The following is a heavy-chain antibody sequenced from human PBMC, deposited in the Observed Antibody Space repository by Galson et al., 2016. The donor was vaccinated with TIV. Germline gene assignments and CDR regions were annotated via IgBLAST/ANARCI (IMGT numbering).Heavy chain of an antibody. CDR2: IIPIFGVP. CDR3: ARGFSKLRYYGSGSYLYFDY. D-gene: IGHD3-10*01. J-gene: IGHJ4*02. CDR1: GYTFTNYG. Sequence: SVKVSCKASGYTFTNYGISWVRQAPGQGLEWMGGIIPIFGVPKYGQKFQGRLTITADESTSTAYMELSSLRSEDTAVYYCARGFSKLRYYGSGSYLYFDYWGQGTLVTVSS. V-gene: IGHV1-69*13.